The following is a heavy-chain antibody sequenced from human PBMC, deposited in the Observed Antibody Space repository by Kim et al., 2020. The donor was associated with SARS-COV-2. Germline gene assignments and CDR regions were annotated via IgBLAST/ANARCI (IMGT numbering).Heavy chain of an antibody. V-gene: IGHV1-69*13. CDR3: AGTTRGYYYYYGMDV. J-gene: IGHJ6*02. D-gene: IGHD1-1*01. Sequence: SVKVSCKASGGTFSSYAISWVRQAPGQGLEWMGGIIPIFGTANYAQKFQGRVTITADESTSTAYMELSSLRSEDTAVYYCAGTTRGYYYYYGMDVWGQGTTVTVSS. CDR1: GGTFSSYA. CDR2: IIPIFGTA.